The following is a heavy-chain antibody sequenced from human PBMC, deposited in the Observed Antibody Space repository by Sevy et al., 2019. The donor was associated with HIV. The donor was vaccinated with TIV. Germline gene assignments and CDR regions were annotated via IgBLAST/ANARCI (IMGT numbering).Heavy chain of an antibody. CDR3: ARAVGGNDAH. CDR1: GFTLSSYW. CDR2: IKQDGSQK. V-gene: IGHV3-7*01. Sequence: GGSLRLSCVASGFTLSSYWVSWVRQAPGKGLEWVANIKQDGSQKYYVDSVKGRFTISRDNAKNSVYLQMNSLRAADTAVYYCARAVGGNDAHWGQGTLVTVSS. J-gene: IGHJ4*02. D-gene: IGHD1-26*01.